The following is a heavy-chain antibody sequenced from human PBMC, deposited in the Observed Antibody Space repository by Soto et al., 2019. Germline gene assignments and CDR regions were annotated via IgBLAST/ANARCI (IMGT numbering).Heavy chain of an antibody. CDR2: IRSKAYGGTT. Sequence: GGSLRLSCTASGFTFGGYAMSWVRQAPGRGLEWVGFIRSKAYGGTTEYAASVKGRFTISRDDSKSIAYLQMNSLKTEDTAVYYCTRDYGGPTRRRACDPWGQGTLVTAPQ. CDR1: GFTFGGYA. V-gene: IGHV3-49*04. J-gene: IGHJ5*02. D-gene: IGHD4-17*01. CDR3: TRDYGGPTRRRACDP.